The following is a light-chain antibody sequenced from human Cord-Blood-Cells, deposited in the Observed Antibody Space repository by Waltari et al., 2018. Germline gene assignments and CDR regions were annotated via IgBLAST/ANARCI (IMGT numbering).Light chain of an antibody. J-gene: IGKJ1*01. CDR1: QDISNY. CDR2: DAS. V-gene: IGKV1-33*01. Sequence: DIQMTQSPSSLSASVGDRVTITCQASQDISNYLNWYQQKPGKAPKLLIYDASNLETGVPSRFSGSGSGTYFTFTISSLQPEDIATYYCQQYDKLPWTFGQGTKVEIK. CDR3: QQYDKLPWT.